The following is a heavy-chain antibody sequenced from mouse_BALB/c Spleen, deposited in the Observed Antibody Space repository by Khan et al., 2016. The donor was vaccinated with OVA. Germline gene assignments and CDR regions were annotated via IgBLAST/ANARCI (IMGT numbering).Heavy chain of an antibody. CDR3: TRAYYRYDGYYAMDY. J-gene: IGHJ4*01. D-gene: IGHD2-14*01. Sequence: VQLQESGPGLVAPSQSLSITCTVSGLSLSRYNVHWVRQPPGKGLEWLGMIWGGGGTDYTSALKSSLSISKDDSKRQVFLKMNSLQTHDTAMYYCTRAYYRYDGYYAMDYWGQGTSVTVSS. CDR2: IWGGGGT. V-gene: IGHV2-6-4*01. CDR1: GLSLSRYN.